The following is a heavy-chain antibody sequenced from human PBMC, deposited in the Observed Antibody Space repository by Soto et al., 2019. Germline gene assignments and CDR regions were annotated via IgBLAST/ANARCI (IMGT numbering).Heavy chain of an antibody. Sequence: EVQLVESGGGLVKPGGSLRLSCAASGFTFSSYSMNWVRQAPGKGLEWVSSISSSSSYIYYADSVKGRFTISRDNAKNSLYLQMNRLRAEDTAVYYCASDSVVVNAEGGMDVWGQGTTVTVSS. CDR1: GFTFSSYS. CDR3: ASDSVVVNAEGGMDV. D-gene: IGHD2-2*01. V-gene: IGHV3-21*01. J-gene: IGHJ6*02. CDR2: ISSSSSYI.